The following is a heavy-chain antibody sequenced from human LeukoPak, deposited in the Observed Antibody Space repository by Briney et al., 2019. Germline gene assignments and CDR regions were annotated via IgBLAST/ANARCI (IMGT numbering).Heavy chain of an antibody. V-gene: IGHV3-23*01. CDR1: GFTFDDYA. CDR3: AKEVEMARIGGGLDV. J-gene: IGHJ6*02. CDR2: ISGSGGGA. Sequence: PGRSLRLSCAASGFTFDDYAMHWVRQAPGKGLEWVSSISGSGGGAYYGDSVKGRFTISRDNSKNTLYLQMNNLRAEDTAVYYCAKEVEMARIGGGLDVWGQGTTVTVSS. D-gene: IGHD5-24*01.